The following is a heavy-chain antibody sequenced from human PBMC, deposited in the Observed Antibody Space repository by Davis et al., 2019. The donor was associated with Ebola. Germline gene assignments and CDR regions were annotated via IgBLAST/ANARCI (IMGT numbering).Heavy chain of an antibody. D-gene: IGHD3-22*01. V-gene: IGHV1-69*13. Sequence: SVKVSCKASGGTFSGYPISWVRQAPGQGLEWMGGIIPIFGTPKYAQKFQGRVTITADESTSTAYMELSSLRSEDTAMYYCARDRYSDGSGYFFEQSHWGQGTLVTVSS. CDR2: IIPIFGTP. CDR1: GGTFSGYP. J-gene: IGHJ4*02. CDR3: ARDRYSDGSGYFFEQSH.